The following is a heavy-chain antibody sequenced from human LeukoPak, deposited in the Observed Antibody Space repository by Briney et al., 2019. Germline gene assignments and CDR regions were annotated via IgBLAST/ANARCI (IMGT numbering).Heavy chain of an antibody. V-gene: IGHV5-51*01. Sequence: GESLKISCKGSGYSFTSYWIGWVRQMPGKGLEWMGIIYPGDSDTRYSPSFQGQVTISADKSISTAYLQWSSLKASDTAMYYCARQHFDIAVAGTGGFDPWGQGTLVTVSS. CDR1: GYSFTSYW. CDR2: IYPGDSDT. D-gene: IGHD6-19*01. J-gene: IGHJ5*02. CDR3: ARQHFDIAVAGTGGFDP.